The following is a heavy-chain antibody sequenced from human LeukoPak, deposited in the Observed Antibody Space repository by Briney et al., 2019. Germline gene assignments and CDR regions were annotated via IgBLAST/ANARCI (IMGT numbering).Heavy chain of an antibody. CDR1: GFTFGSYS. D-gene: IGHD3-3*01. V-gene: IGHV3-21*01. CDR2: ISSVGSYI. Sequence: GGSLRLSCAASGFTFGSYSMNWVRQAPGKGLEWVSSISSVGSYIYYADSVKGRSTISRDNAQNSLYLQMNSLRVEDTAVYYCARRGDFWSGYTYFDFWGQGTLVTVSS. J-gene: IGHJ4*02. CDR3: ARRGDFWSGYTYFDF.